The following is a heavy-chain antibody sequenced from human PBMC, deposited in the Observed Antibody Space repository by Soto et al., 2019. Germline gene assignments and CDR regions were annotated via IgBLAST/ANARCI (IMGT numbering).Heavy chain of an antibody. CDR2: INPNSGGT. J-gene: IGHJ5*02. Sequence: QVQLVQSGAEVKKPGASVKVSCKASGYTFTGYYMHWVRQAPGQGLEWMGWINPNSGGTNYAQKFQGWVTMTRDTSISTAYMELSRLRSDDTAVYYCARDASIAAAGPYNWFDPWGQGTLVTVSS. V-gene: IGHV1-2*04. CDR1: GYTFTGYY. D-gene: IGHD6-13*01. CDR3: ARDASIAAAGPYNWFDP.